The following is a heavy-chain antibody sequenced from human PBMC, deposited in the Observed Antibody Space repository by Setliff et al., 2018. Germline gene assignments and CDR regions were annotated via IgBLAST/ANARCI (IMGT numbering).Heavy chain of an antibody. D-gene: IGHD3-22*01. CDR3: ARQYPYYHDSSGYFSPLDDGFDI. CDR1: GYSFTSYW. J-gene: IGHJ3*02. V-gene: IGHV5-51*01. CDR2: IYPGDSDT. Sequence: GESLKISCKGSGYSFTSYWIGWVRQMPGKGLEWMGIIYPGDSDTRYSPSFQGQVTISADKSISTAYLQWSSLKASDTAMYYCARQYPYYHDSSGYFSPLDDGFDIWGQGTMVT.